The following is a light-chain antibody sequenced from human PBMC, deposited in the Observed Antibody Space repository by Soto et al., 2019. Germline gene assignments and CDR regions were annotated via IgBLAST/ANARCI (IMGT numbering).Light chain of an antibody. J-gene: IGKJ2*01. CDR1: ENVNGY. V-gene: IGKV1-39*01. CDR2: GAS. Sequence: DIQMTQSPSSLSASVGDRVTVTCRASENVNGYLNWYQQRPGKAPELLIYGASSLQTGVPSRFSGSGSGTDYTLIINCLQYEDTASFICQPTFSVAFTFGRGTSLEI. CDR3: QPTFSVAFT.